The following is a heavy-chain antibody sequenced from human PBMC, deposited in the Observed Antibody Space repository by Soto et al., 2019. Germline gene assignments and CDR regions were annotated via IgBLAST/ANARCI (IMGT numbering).Heavy chain of an antibody. CDR2: VSGYTGNT. J-gene: IGHJ6*02. Sequence: QVQLVQSETEVKKPGASVKVSCKASGYIFTNYDITWVRQAPGQGLEWMGWVSGYTGNTKYAQKFQDRVTMTTDTSTSTVYMELRSLRSDDTAVYYWARFGSAPCYYYGVDVCGQGNTVFVSS. V-gene: IGHV1-18*01. D-gene: IGHD3-10*01. CDR3: ARFGSAPCYYYGVDV. CDR1: GYIFTNYD.